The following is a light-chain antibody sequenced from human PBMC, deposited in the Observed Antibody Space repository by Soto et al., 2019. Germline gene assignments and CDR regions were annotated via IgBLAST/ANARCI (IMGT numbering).Light chain of an antibody. CDR1: QTIRRW. J-gene: IGKJ1*01. Sequence: DIQMTQSPSTLSASVGDRVTITSHASQTIRRWLAWNQQKPGKAPKLLIYEAATLESGVPSRFSGSGSGTDFTLTISSLQPDGFSTYYCVQYNSVSTCGQGTRVDIK. CDR3: VQYNSVST. V-gene: IGKV1-5*03. CDR2: EAA.